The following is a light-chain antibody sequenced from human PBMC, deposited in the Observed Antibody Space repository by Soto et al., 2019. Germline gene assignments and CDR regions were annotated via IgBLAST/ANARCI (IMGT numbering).Light chain of an antibody. CDR3: QHYGNSPPFT. Sequence: EIVLTQSPGTLSLSPGDRASLSCRASQSVSNSYLAWYQQKPGQAPRLLIYGASITATGIPDRFSGSGSGTDFTLTISRLEPEDFAVYYCQHYGNSPPFTFGPGTKVDI. J-gene: IGKJ3*01. CDR2: GAS. V-gene: IGKV3-20*01. CDR1: QSVSNSY.